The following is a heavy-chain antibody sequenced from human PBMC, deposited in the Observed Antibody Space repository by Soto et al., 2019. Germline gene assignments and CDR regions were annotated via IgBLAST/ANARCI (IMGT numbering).Heavy chain of an antibody. V-gene: IGHV3-66*01. D-gene: IGHD5-18*01. CDR3: ARGDVDTAMAHYYYYGIDV. CDR1: GFTVSSNY. Sequence: EVQLVESGGGLVQPGGSLRLSCAASGFTVSSNYMSWVRQAPGKGLEWVSVIYSGGSTYYADSVKGRFTMSRDNSKNTLYLQMNSLRAEDTAVYYCARGDVDTAMAHYYYYGIDVWGQGTTVTVSS. CDR2: IYSGGST. J-gene: IGHJ6*02.